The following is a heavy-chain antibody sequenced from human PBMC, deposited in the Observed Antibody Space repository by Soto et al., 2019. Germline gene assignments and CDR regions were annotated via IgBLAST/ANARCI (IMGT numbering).Heavy chain of an antibody. D-gene: IGHD3-10*01. Sequence: GGSLRLSCAASGFTFSSYSMNWVRQAPGKGLEWVSSISSSSSYIYYADSVKGRFTISRDNAKNSLYLQMNSLRAEDTAVYYCARDLTMVRGVIIIQPSYFDYWGQGTLVTVSS. J-gene: IGHJ4*02. V-gene: IGHV3-21*01. CDR1: GFTFSSYS. CDR2: ISSSSSYI. CDR3: ARDLTMVRGVIIIQPSYFDY.